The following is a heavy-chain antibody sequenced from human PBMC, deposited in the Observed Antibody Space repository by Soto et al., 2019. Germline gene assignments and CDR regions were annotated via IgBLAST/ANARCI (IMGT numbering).Heavy chain of an antibody. CDR1: GFTFSVYS. CDR2: ISSSSNYI. V-gene: IGHV3-21*01. J-gene: IGHJ6*02. CDR3: ARDTDFWSGFSGRQESAMDV. Sequence: PXGSLRLSCAASGFTFSVYSMNWVRQSPGKGLEWVSSISSSSNYIYYSDSMKGRFTISRDNAKNSLYLQMNSLRAEDTAVYYCARDTDFWSGFSGRQESAMDVWGQGTTVTVSS. D-gene: IGHD3-3*01.